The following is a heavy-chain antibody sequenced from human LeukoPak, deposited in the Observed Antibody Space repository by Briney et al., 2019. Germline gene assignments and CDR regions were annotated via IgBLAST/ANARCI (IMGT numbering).Heavy chain of an antibody. CDR2: INPSGGST. CDR1: GYTFTSYY. J-gene: IGHJ4*02. CDR3: ARGDYYDGSGPTDY. D-gene: IGHD3-22*01. V-gene: IGHV1-46*01. Sequence: ASVKVSCKASGYTFTSYYMHWVRQSPGQGLEWTGIINPSGGSTSYGQKFQGRGTLTRDMSTSTVYMELSSLRSDDTAVYYCARGDYYDGSGPTDYWGQGTLVTVYS.